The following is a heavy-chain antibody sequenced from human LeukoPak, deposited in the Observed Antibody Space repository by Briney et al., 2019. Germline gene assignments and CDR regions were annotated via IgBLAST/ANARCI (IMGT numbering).Heavy chain of an antibody. Sequence: GGSLRLSCAASGFTVSSNYMSWVRQAPGKGLEWVSAISGSGGSTYYADSVKGRFTISRDNSKNTLYLQTNSLRAEDTAVYYCAKGTLGGTTGYYYYYMDVWGKGTTVTVSS. J-gene: IGHJ6*03. CDR2: ISGSGGST. CDR1: GFTVSSNY. V-gene: IGHV3-23*01. CDR3: AKGTLGGTTGYYYYYMDV. D-gene: IGHD1-7*01.